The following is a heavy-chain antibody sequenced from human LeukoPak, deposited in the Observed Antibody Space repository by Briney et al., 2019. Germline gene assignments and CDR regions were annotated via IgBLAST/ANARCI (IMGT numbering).Heavy chain of an antibody. D-gene: IGHD6-19*01. Sequence: PSETLSLTCTVSGGSISSYYWSWIRQPPGKGLEWTGYIYYSGSTNYNPSLKSRVTISVDTSKNQFSLKLSSVTAADTAVYYCARPSLAGTWGTFDYWGQGTLVTVSS. CDR1: GGSISSYY. V-gene: IGHV4-59*08. CDR3: ARPSLAGTWGTFDY. J-gene: IGHJ4*02. CDR2: IYYSGST.